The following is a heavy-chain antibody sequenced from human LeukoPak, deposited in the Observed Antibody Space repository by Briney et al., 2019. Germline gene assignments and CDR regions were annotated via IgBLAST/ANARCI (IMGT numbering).Heavy chain of an antibody. V-gene: IGHV1-69*04. CDR1: GGTFSSYA. D-gene: IGHD2-2*01. CDR2: IIPIFGIA. Sequence: GSSVKVSCKASGGTFSSYAIGWVRQAPGQGLEWMGRIIPIFGIANYAQKFQGRVTITADKSTSTAYMELSSLRSEDTAVYYCARGLGYCSSTSCPYFQHWGQGTLVTVSS. CDR3: ARGLGYCSSTSCPYFQH. J-gene: IGHJ1*01.